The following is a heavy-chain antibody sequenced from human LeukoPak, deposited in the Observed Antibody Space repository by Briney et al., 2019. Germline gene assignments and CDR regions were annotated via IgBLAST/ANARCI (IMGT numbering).Heavy chain of an antibody. CDR2: LDTAGDT. Sequence: AGSLTLSCAASGFTLSSYDMYWVRLAAGAGLELVSSLDTAGDTYYRRFVKRRFTVSGEDAQNSLYLEINSVRAGDTAVYYCVRGSDGLDVWGQGTTVSVSS. V-gene: IGHV3-13*04. CDR1: GFTLSSYD. D-gene: IGHD3-16*01. J-gene: IGHJ6*02. CDR3: VRGSDGLDV.